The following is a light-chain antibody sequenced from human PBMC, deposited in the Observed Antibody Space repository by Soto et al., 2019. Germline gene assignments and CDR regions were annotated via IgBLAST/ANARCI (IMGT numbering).Light chain of an antibody. Sequence: AIQLTQSPSSLSASVGDRVTITCRASQGINIYLSWYHQKPGKVPKLLIYEASNMESGVPSRFSGSGSGTDFTLTISSLQAEDFATYYCQQTHSYPSTFGGGTKVDIK. CDR3: QQTHSYPST. J-gene: IGKJ4*01. CDR2: EAS. CDR1: QGINIY. V-gene: IGKV1-13*02.